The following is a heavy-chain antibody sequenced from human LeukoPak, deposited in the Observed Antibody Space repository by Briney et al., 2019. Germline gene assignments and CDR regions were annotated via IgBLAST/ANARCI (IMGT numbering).Heavy chain of an antibody. V-gene: IGHV4-4*02. D-gene: IGHD1/OR15-1a*01. CDR3: ARQKWEQQGRDYYFNGLDV. J-gene: IGHJ6*02. CDR1: TGSISSSKW. Sequence: TSSETLSLTCSVSTGSISSSKWWSWVRQSPVKGLEWIGEIYLYGTTNYNPSFTSRVTMSVDRSRNQFSLKLTSVTAADTAVYYCARQKWEQQGRDYYFNGLDVWGPGTTVIVS. CDR2: IYLYGTT.